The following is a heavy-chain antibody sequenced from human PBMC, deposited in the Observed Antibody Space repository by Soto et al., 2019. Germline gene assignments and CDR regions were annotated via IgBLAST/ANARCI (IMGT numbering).Heavy chain of an antibody. V-gene: IGHV3-23*01. J-gene: IGHJ4*02. CDR2: ISGSGGST. CDR3: AKDERGIAAAGTDYFDY. CDR1: GFTFSSYA. D-gene: IGHD6-13*01. Sequence: PGGSLRLSCAASGFTFSSYAMSWVRQAPGKGLEWVSAISGSGGSTYYADSVKGRFTISRDNSKNTLYLQMNSVRAEDTAVYYCAKDERGIAAAGTDYFDYWGQGTLVTVSS.